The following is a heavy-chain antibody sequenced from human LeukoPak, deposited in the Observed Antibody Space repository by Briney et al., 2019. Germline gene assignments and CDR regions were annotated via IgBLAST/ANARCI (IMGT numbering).Heavy chain of an antibody. CDR3: ARDRSGYGTFDY. D-gene: IGHD5-12*01. Sequence: PSETLSLTCTVSGYSISSGYYWGWIRQPPGKGLEWIGSIYHSRSTYYNPSLKSRVTISVDTSKNQFSLKLSSVTAADTAVYYCARDRSGYGTFDYWGQGTLVTVSS. CDR1: GYSISSGYY. V-gene: IGHV4-38-2*02. J-gene: IGHJ4*02. CDR2: IYHSRST.